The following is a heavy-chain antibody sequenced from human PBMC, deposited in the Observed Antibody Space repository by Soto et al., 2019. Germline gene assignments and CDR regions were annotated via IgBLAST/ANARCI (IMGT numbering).Heavy chain of an antibody. CDR2: IYSGGST. Sequence: GGSLRLSCAASGFTVSSNYMSWVRQAPGKGLEWVSVIYSGGSTYYADSVKGRFTISRDNSKNTLYLQMNSLRAEDTAVYYCARYCSGGSCYRDAFDIWGQGTMVTVSS. J-gene: IGHJ3*02. CDR3: ARYCSGGSCYRDAFDI. D-gene: IGHD2-15*01. CDR1: GFTVSSNY. V-gene: IGHV3-66*01.